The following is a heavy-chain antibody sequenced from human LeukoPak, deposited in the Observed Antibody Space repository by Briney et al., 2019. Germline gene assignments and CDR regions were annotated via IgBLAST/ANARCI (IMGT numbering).Heavy chain of an antibody. CDR2: INPSGGST. V-gene: IGHV1-46*01. CDR1: GYTFTSYY. J-gene: IGHJ4*02. D-gene: IGHD2-15*01. CDR3: ARLLGYCSGGSCSYYFDY. Sequence: ASVKVSCKASGYTFTSYYMHWVRQARGQGLEWMGIINPSGGSTSYAQKFQGRVTMTRDTSTSTVYMELSSLRSEDTAVYYCARLLGYCSGGSCSYYFDYWGQGTLVTVSS.